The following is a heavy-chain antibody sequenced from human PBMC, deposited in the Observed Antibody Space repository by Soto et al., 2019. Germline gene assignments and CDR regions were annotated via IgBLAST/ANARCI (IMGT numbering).Heavy chain of an antibody. CDR2: IKQDGSVK. J-gene: IGHJ4*02. CDR1: GFTFSNYW. Sequence: EAQLVESGGGLVQPGGSLRLSCAGSGFTFSNYWMNWVRQVPGKGLEWVANIKQDGSVKNYVDSVKGRFSISRDNAKNSMYLQMNSLRAEDTAVYYCAKGAGWINDHWGQGILVTVSS. CDR3: AKGAGWINDH. D-gene: IGHD5-12*01. V-gene: IGHV3-7*04.